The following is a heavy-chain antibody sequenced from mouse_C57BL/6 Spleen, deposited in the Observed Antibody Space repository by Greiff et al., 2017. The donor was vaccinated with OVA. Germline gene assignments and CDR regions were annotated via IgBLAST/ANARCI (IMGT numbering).Heavy chain of an antibody. CDR2: INPSNGGT. CDR3: ARWDYYGSSPAWFAY. CDR1: GYTFTSYW. D-gene: IGHD1-1*01. J-gene: IGHJ3*01. Sequence: QVQLQQPGTELVKPGASVKLSCKASGYTFTSYWMHWVKQRPGQGLEWIGNINPSNGGTNYNEKFKSKATLTVDKSSSTAYMQLSSLTSEDSAVYYGARWDYYGSSPAWFAYWGQGTLVTVSA. V-gene: IGHV1-53*01.